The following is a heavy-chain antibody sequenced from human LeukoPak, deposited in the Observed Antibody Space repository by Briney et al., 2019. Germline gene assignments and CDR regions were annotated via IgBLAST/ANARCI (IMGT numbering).Heavy chain of an antibody. J-gene: IGHJ4*02. CDR1: GFTFSSCG. CDR2: ISYDGSNK. D-gene: IGHD6-19*01. Sequence: PGGSLRLSCAASGFTFSSCGMHWVRQAPGKGLEWVAVISYDGSNKYYADSVKGRFTISRDNSKNTLYLQMNSLRAEDTAVYYCAPPHSSGWGSGYWGQGALVTVSS. CDR3: APPHSSGWGSGY. V-gene: IGHV3-30*03.